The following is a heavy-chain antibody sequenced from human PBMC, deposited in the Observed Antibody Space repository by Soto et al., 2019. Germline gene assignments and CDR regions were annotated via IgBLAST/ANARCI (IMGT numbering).Heavy chain of an antibody. CDR1: GGTFSSYT. J-gene: IGHJ5*02. D-gene: IGHD6-13*01. CDR3: ARDLIAAAGTGGWFDP. V-gene: IGHV1-69*08. CDR2: IIPILGIA. Sequence: QVQLVQSGAEVKKPGSSVKVSCKASGGTFSSYTISWVRQAPGQGLEWMGRIIPILGIANYVQKFQGRVTMTADKSKRTAYMELSSLRSEDTAGYYCARDLIAAAGTGGWFDPWGQGTLVTVSS.